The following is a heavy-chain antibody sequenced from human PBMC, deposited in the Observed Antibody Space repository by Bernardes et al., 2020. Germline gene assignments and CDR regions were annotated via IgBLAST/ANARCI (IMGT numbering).Heavy chain of an antibody. J-gene: IGHJ6*02. CDR2: ISNSSSYK. CDR3: ARGSGSGWYGLGYYYYYGMDV. V-gene: IGHV3-21*01. Sequence: GGSLRLSCAAPWFTLSSYSMNWVPPAPGKGLEWVSSISNSSSYKYYADSVKGRFTISRDNAKNSLYLQMNSLRAEDTAVYYCARGSGSGWYGLGYYYYYGMDVWGQGTTVTVSS. D-gene: IGHD6-19*01. CDR1: WFTLSSYS.